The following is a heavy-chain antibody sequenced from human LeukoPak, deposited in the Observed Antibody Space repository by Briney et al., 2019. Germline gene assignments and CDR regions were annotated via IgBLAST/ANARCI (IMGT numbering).Heavy chain of an antibody. CDR3: ARGGGNYGMDV. CDR1: GYTFTRYG. D-gene: IGHD3-16*01. J-gene: IGHJ6*02. CDR2: ISAYNGDT. Sequence: ASVKVSCKASGYTFTRYGITWVRQAPGQGLEWMGWISAYNGDTNYAQKLQGRVTMTTDTSTSTVYMELRSLRSDDTAVYYCARGGGNYGMDVWGQGTTVTVSS. V-gene: IGHV1-18*01.